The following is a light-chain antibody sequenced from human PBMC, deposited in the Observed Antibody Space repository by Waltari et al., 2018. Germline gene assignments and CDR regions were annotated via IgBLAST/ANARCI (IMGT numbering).Light chain of an antibody. Sequence: DIVMTQSPDSLTVSLGERATNTCKSSQSLLSSSDNKNYLGWYKQKPGQPPKLLISWVSTRESGVPDRFSGSGSGTDFTLTISSLQAEDVAVYYCQQYYGVPLTFGGGTKVEIK. CDR3: QQYYGVPLT. J-gene: IGKJ4*01. V-gene: IGKV4-1*01. CDR1: QSLLSSSDNKNY. CDR2: WVS.